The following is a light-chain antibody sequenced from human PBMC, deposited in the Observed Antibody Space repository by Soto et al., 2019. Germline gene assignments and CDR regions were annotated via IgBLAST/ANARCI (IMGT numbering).Light chain of an antibody. J-gene: IGLJ1*01. CDR1: SSDVGGYNY. CDR2: EVT. V-gene: IGLV2-11*01. CDR3: SSYAGSNTYV. Sequence: QSVLTQPRSVSGSPGQSVTISCTGTSSDVGGYNYVSWYQHHPGKAPKLMIYEVTKRPSGVPDRFSGSKSGNTASLTVSGLQAEDEADYYCSSYAGSNTYVFGTGTKVTVL.